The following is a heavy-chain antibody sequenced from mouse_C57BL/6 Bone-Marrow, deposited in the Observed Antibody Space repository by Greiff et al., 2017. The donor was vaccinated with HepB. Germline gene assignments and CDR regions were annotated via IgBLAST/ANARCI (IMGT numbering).Heavy chain of an antibody. V-gene: IGHV14-4*01. CDR3: TRSYYGSSYGFAY. J-gene: IGHJ3*01. CDR2: IDPENGDT. CDR1: GFNIKDDY. D-gene: IGHD1-1*01. Sequence: EVQRVESGAELVRPGASVKLSCTASGFNIKDDYMHWVKQRPEQGLEWIGWIDPENGDTEYASKFQGKATITADTSSNTAYLQLSSLTSEDTAVYYCTRSYYGSSYGFAYWGQGTLVTVSA.